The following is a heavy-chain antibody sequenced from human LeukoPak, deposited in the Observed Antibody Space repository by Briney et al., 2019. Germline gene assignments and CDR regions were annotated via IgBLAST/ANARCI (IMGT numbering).Heavy chain of an antibody. V-gene: IGHV3-7*01. CDR2: IKQDGSEK. D-gene: IGHD3-9*01. Sequence: PGGSLRLSCAASGFTFSSYWMSWVRQAPGKWLEWLAYIKQDGSEKYYVDSVKGRFTISRDNAKNSLYLQMNSLRAEDTAVYYCARDLHDWLPGEFDYWGQGTLVTVSS. CDR3: ARDLHDWLPGEFDY. J-gene: IGHJ4*02. CDR1: GFTFSSYW.